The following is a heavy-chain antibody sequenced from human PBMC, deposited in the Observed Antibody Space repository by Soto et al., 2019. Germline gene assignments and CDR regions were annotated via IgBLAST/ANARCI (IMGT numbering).Heavy chain of an antibody. Sequence: SETLSLTCTISGGSISSGDYYWSWIRQPPGKGLEWIGYIYCSGSTYYNPSLKSRVTISVDTSKNQFSLKLSSVTAADTAVYYCARDGTTLYGMDVWGQGTKVTVSS. V-gene: IGHV4-30-4*01. D-gene: IGHD1-7*01. CDR3: ARDGTTLYGMDV. CDR2: IYCSGST. J-gene: IGHJ6*02. CDR1: GGSISSGDYY.